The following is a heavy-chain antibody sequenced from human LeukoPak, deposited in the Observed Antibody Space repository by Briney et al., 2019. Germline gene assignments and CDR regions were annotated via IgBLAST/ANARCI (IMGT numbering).Heavy chain of an antibody. CDR1: GFTFSSYA. V-gene: IGHV3-23*01. J-gene: IGHJ5*02. CDR3: AKPPGDILTGGP. D-gene: IGHD3-9*01. Sequence: GGSLRFSCAASGFTFSSYAMSWVRQAPGKGLEWVSAISGSGGSTYYADSVKGRFTISRDNSKNTLYLQMNSLRAEDTAVYYCAKPPGDILTGGPWGQGTLVTVSS. CDR2: ISGSGGST.